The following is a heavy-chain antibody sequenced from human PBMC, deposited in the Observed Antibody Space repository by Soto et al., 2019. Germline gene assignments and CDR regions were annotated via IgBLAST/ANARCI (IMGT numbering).Heavy chain of an antibody. Sequence: QVQLVESGGGVVQPGRSLRLSCAASGFIFSSYGMHWVRQAPGKGLEWVAIISYDGNNKYYADSVKGRFTISRDNSKNTQYLQMNSLRAEDTAVYYCAKESVHFVRTTANDYFDYWGQGTLVTVSS. CDR2: ISYDGNNK. D-gene: IGHD1-1*01. J-gene: IGHJ4*02. V-gene: IGHV3-30*18. CDR1: GFIFSSYG. CDR3: AKESVHFVRTTANDYFDY.